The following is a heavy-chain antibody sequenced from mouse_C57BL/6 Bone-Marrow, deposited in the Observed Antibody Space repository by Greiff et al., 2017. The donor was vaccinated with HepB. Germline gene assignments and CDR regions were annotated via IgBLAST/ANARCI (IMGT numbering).Heavy chain of an antibody. Sequence: EVQLQQSGGGLVKPGGSLKLSCAASGFTFSDYGMHWVRQAPEKGLEWVAYISGGSSTIYYADTVKGRFTLSRDNAKNTLFLQMTSLRSEDTAMYYCARELRGFYYAMDYWGQGTSVTVSS. D-gene: IGHD1-1*01. CDR1: GFTFSDYG. CDR2: ISGGSSTI. CDR3: ARELRGFYYAMDY. J-gene: IGHJ4*01. V-gene: IGHV5-17*01.